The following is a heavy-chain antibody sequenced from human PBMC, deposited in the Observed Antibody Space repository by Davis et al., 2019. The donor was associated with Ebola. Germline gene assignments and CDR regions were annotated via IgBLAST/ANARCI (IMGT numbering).Heavy chain of an antibody. D-gene: IGHD4-17*01. Sequence: GGSLRLSCAASGFTFSGSAMHWVRQASGKGLAWVGRIRSKANSYATAYAASVKGRFTISRDDSKNTAYLQMNSLKTEDTAVYYCTWQNGDLDDWGQGTLVTVSS. CDR2: IRSKANSYAT. CDR3: TWQNGDLDD. J-gene: IGHJ4*02. CDR1: GFTFSGSA. V-gene: IGHV3-73*01.